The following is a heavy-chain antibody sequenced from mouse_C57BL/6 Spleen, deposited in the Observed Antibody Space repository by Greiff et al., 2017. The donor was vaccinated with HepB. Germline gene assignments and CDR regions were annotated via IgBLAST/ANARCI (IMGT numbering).Heavy chain of an antibody. D-gene: IGHD2-2*01. CDR3: ARALSTMVTTNYAMDY. V-gene: IGHV2-9-1*01. CDR2: IWTGGGT. CDR1: GFSFTSYA. J-gene: IGHJ4*01. Sequence: VKLMESGPGLVAPSQSLSITCTVSGFSFTSYAISWVRQPPGKGLEWLGVIWTGGGTNYNSALKSRLSISKDNSKSQVFLKMNSLQTDDTARYYCARALSTMVTTNYAMDYWGQGTSVTVSS.